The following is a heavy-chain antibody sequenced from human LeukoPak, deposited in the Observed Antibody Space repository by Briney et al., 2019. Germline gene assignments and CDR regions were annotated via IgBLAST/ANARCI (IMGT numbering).Heavy chain of an antibody. CDR2: IKSKTDGGTT. Sequence: GGSLRLSCAASGFTFSNAWMSWVRQAPGKGLEWVGRIKSKTDGGTTDYAAPVKGRFTISRDDSKNTLYLQMNSLKTEDTAVYYCWGLRYFDWLLGYNWFDLWGQGTLVTVSS. CDR3: WGLRYFDWLLGYNWFDL. J-gene: IGHJ5*02. V-gene: IGHV3-15*01. CDR1: GFTFSNAW. D-gene: IGHD3-9*01.